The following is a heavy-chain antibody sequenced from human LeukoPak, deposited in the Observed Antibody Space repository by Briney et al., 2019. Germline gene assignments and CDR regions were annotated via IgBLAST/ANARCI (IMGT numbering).Heavy chain of an antibody. Sequence: GGSLRLSCAASGFTVSSNYMSWVRQAPGKGLEWVSVIYSGGSTYYADSVKGRFTISRDNSKNTLYLQMNSLRAEDTAVYYCARSYDSSGYYFMGLDYWGQGTLVTVSS. CDR1: GFTVSSNY. J-gene: IGHJ4*02. CDR3: ARSYDSSGYYFMGLDY. V-gene: IGHV3-53*01. CDR2: IYSGGST. D-gene: IGHD3-22*01.